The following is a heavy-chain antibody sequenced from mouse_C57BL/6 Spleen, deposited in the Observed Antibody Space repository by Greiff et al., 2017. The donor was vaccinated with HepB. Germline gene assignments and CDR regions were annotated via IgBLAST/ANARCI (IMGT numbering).Heavy chain of an antibody. CDR1: GYTFTSYW. D-gene: IGHD1-1*01. CDR2: IHPNSGST. CDR3: ARRDSHYCGRSPWSFDV. V-gene: IGHV1-64*01. J-gene: IGHJ1*03. Sequence: VQLQQSGAELVKPGASVTLSCKASGYTFTSYWMHWVKQRPGQGLEWIGMIHPNSGSTNYNEKFKSKATLTVDKSSSTAYMQLSSLTSEDSAVYYCARRDSHYCGRSPWSFDVWGKGTTVTVSS.